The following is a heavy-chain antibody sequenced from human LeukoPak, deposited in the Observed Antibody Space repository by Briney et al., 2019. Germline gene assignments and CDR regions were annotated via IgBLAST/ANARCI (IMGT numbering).Heavy chain of an antibody. Sequence: SQTLSLTCAISGDSVSSNSAAWNWIRQSPSRGLEWLGGTYYRSKWYNDYAVSVKSRITINPDTSKNQFSLQLNSVTPEDTAVYYCARDLLGYCSGGSCQWDWFDPWGQGTLVTVSS. V-gene: IGHV6-1*01. CDR2: TYYRSKWYN. J-gene: IGHJ5*02. D-gene: IGHD2-15*01. CDR3: ARDLLGYCSGGSCQWDWFDP. CDR1: GDSVSSNSAA.